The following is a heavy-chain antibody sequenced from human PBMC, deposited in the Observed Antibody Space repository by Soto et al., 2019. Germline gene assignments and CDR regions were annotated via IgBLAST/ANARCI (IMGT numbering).Heavy chain of an antibody. CDR2: INPNSGGT. CDR3: ARAIGFGVVIYY. V-gene: IGHV1-2*02. J-gene: IGHJ4*02. Sequence: ASVKVSCKASGDTFTGYYMHGVRQAPGQGLEWMGWINPNSGGTNYAQKFQGRVTMTRDTSISTAYMERSRLRSDATAVYYCARAIGFGVVIYYWGQGTLVTVSS. CDR1: GDTFTGYY. D-gene: IGHD3-3*01.